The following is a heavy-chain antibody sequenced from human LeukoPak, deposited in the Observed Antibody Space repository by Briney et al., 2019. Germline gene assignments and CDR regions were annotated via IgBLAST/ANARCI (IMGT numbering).Heavy chain of an antibody. CDR1: GGSISSYY. J-gene: IGHJ4*02. CDR3: ARGGGTEWLLVPFEY. Sequence: SETLPLTCTVSGGSISSYYWSWIRQPAGKGLEWIGRIYTSGSTTYNPSLKSRVTMSVDTSKNQFSLKLSSVTAADTAVYYCARGGGTEWLLVPFEYWGQGTLVTVSS. D-gene: IGHD3-22*01. CDR2: IYTSGST. V-gene: IGHV4-4*07.